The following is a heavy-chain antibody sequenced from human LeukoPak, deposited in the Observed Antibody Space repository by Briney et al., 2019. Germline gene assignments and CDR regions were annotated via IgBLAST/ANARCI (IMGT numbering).Heavy chain of an antibody. D-gene: IGHD3-3*01. Sequence: GGSLRLSCAASGFTFSSYSMNWVRQAPGKGLEWGSYISSSSSTIYYADSVKGRFTISRDNAKNSLYLQMNSLRAEDTAVYYCARGTLLEWLLRYWGQGTLVTVSS. J-gene: IGHJ4*02. V-gene: IGHV3-48*01. CDR1: GFTFSSYS. CDR2: ISSSSSTI. CDR3: ARGTLLEWLLRY.